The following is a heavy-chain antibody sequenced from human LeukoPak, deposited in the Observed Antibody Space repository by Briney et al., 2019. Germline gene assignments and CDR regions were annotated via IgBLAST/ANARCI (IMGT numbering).Heavy chain of an antibody. J-gene: IGHJ6*04. V-gene: IGHV1-3*01. CDR1: GYTFTSYA. CDR2: INAGNGNT. CDR3: AREKQQLGQDYYYGMDV. Sequence: ASVKVSSKASGYTFTSYAMHWVRQAPGQRLEWMGWINAGNGNTKYSQKFQGRVTITRDTSASTAYMELSSLRSEDTAVYYCAREKQQLGQDYYYGMDVWGKGTTVTVSS. D-gene: IGHD6-13*01.